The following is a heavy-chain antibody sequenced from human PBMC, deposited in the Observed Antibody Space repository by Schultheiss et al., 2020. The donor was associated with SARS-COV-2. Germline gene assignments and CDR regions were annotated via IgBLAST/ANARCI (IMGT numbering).Heavy chain of an antibody. V-gene: IGHV3-74*01. J-gene: IGHJ6*03. CDR3: ARGEVWSGYYRYYYYYYMDV. CDR1: GFTFSSYW. Sequence: GGSLRLSCAASGFTFSSYWMHWVRQAPGKGLVWVSRINSDGSSTSYADSVKRRFTISRDNAKNTLYLQMNSLRAEDTAVYYCARGEVWSGYYRYYYYYYMDVWGKGTTVTVSS. CDR2: INSDGSST. D-gene: IGHD3-3*01.